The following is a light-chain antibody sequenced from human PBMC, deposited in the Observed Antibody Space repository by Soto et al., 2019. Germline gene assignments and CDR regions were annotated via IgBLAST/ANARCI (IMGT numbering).Light chain of an antibody. CDR1: SSDVGSYNL. V-gene: IGLV2-23*02. Sequence: QSVLTQPAPVSGSPGQSITISCTGTSSDVGSYNLVSWYQQHPGKAPKLMIYEVSKRPSGVSNRFSGSKSGNTASLTISGLQAEEEADYYCCSYAGSSTSPYVFGTGTKSPS. CDR3: CSYAGSSTSPYV. CDR2: EVS. J-gene: IGLJ1*01.